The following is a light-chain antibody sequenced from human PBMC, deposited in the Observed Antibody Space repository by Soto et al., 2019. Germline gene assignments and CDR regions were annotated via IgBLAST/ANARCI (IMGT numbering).Light chain of an antibody. V-gene: IGKV3-20*01. J-gene: IGKJ2*01. CDR2: GAS. CDR1: QSIGNSQ. Sequence: EIVLTQSPGTLSLSPGERATPSCRASQSIGNSQLAWYQQKPGQAPRLLIYGASSRAAGIPDRFGGSGSGTDFTLTISRLAPEDFAVYYCQQHGYLPYTFAQGTKVDIK. CDR3: QQHGYLPYT.